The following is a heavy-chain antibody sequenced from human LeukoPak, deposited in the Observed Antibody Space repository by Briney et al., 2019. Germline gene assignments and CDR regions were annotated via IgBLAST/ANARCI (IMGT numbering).Heavy chain of an antibody. D-gene: IGHD5-18*01. CDR3: AREAIQLWLKAFDI. V-gene: IGHV1-2*02. CDR1: GYTFTGYY. J-gene: IGHJ3*02. CDR2: INPNSGGT. Sequence: ASVKVSCKASGYTFTGYYMHWVRQAPGQGLEWMGWINPNSGGTNYAQKFQGRVTMTRDTSISTAYMELSRLRSDDTAAYYCAREAIQLWLKAFDIWGQGTMVTVSS.